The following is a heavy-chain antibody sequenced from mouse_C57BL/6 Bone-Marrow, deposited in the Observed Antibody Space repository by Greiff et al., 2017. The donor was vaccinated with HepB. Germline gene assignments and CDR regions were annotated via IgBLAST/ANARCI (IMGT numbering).Heavy chain of an antibody. J-gene: IGHJ4*01. CDR2: IYPRSGNT. Sequence: VQLQQSGAELARPGASVKLSCKASGYTFTSYGISWVKQRTGQGLEWIGAIYPRSGNTYYNEKFKGKATLTADKSSSTAYMELRSLTSEDSAVYFSARYQRYYAMDYWGQGTSVTVSS. CDR1: GYTFTSYG. V-gene: IGHV1-81*01. CDR3: ARYQRYYAMDY.